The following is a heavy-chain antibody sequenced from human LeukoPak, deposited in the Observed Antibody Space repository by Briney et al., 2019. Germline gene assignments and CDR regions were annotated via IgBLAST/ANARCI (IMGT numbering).Heavy chain of an antibody. CDR3: ARSEIVVGPAY. J-gene: IGHJ4*02. D-gene: IGHD2-15*01. V-gene: IGHV1-69*05. CDR1: GGTFSSYA. Sequence: ASVKVSCKASGGTFSSYAISWVRQAPGQGPEWMGRIIPIFGTANYAQKFQGRVTITTDESTSTAYMELSSLRSEDTAVYYCARSEIVVGPAYWGQGTLVTVSS. CDR2: IIPIFGTA.